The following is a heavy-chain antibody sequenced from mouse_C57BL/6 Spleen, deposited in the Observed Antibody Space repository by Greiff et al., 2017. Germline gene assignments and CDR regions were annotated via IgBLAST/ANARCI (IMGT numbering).Heavy chain of an antibody. CDR2: ISDGGSYT. D-gene: IGHD1-1*01. Sequence: EVKLVESGGGLVKPGGSLKLSCAASGFTFSSYAMSWVRQTPEKRLEWVATISDGGSYTDYPDNVKGRFTISRDNAKSNLYLQMSHLKSEDTAMYYCAREVLRSYAMDYWGQGTSVTVSS. CDR1: GFTFSSYA. CDR3: AREVLRSYAMDY. J-gene: IGHJ4*01. V-gene: IGHV5-4*01.